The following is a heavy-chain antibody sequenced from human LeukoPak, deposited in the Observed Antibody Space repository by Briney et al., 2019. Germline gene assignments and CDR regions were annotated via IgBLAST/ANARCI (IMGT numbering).Heavy chain of an antibody. CDR3: AKGTMVRGFDY. D-gene: IGHD3-10*01. CDR2: ISATSGNT. CDR1: GFTLSSYA. Sequence: GGSLRLSCEVSGFTLSSYAMNWVRQAPGKGLEWVSSISATSGNTYYADSVKGRFTISRDNSKNTLYLQMNSLRADDTAVYYCAKGTMVRGFDYWGQGTLVTVSS. V-gene: IGHV3-23*01. J-gene: IGHJ4*02.